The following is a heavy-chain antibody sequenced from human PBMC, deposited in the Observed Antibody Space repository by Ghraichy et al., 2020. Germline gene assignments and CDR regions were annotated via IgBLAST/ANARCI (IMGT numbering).Heavy chain of an antibody. Sequence: SVKVSCKASGGTFSSYAISWVRQAPGQGLEWMGRIIPILGIANYAQKFQGRVTITADKSTSTAYMELSSLRSEDTAVYYCIYGSGSYYYYGMDVWGQGTTVTVSS. D-gene: IGHD3-10*01. CDR3: IYGSGSYYYYGMDV. J-gene: IGHJ6*02. CDR1: GGTFSSYA. CDR2: IIPILGIA. V-gene: IGHV1-69*04.